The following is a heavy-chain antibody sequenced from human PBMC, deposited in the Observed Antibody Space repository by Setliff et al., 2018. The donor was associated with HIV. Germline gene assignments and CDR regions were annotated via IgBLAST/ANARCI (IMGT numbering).Heavy chain of an antibody. V-gene: IGHV1-8*02. Sequence: ASVKVSCKASGYNFVNYEINWVRQATGQGLEWMGWMNPDSGHTGYAQKFQGRVTMTRNTSISTAYMELSSLRSEDTAVYYCAREGYNFWSGFHHWGQGTQVTVSS. J-gene: IGHJ4*02. CDR3: AREGYNFWSGFHH. CDR2: MNPDSGHT. D-gene: IGHD3-3*01. CDR1: GYNFVNYE.